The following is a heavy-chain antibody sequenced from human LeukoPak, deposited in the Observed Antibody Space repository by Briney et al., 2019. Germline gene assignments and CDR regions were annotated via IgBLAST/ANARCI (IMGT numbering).Heavy chain of an antibody. CDR3: ARGGGSITMIVVADDAFDI. CDR1: SGSVSSGSYY. D-gene: IGHD3-22*01. Sequence: SETLSLTCTVSSGSVSSGSYYWSWIRQPPGKGLEWIGYIYYSGSTNYNPSLKSRVTISVDTSKNQFSLKLSSVTAADTAVYYCARGGGSITMIVVADDAFDIWGQGTMVTVSS. CDR2: IYYSGST. J-gene: IGHJ3*02. V-gene: IGHV4-61*01.